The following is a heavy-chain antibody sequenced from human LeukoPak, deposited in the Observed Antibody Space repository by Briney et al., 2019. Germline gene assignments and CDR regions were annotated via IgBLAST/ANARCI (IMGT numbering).Heavy chain of an antibody. CDR3: ARVEYGDYGWFDP. CDR2: ISDSGST. CDR1: GDSISTYY. J-gene: IGHJ5*02. Sequence: KTSETLSLTCTVSGDSISTYYWTWIRQPPGKGLEWIGYISDSGSTNYNPSLKSRVTISLDTSKNQFSLKPISLTAADTAAYYCARVEYGDYGWFDPWGQGTLVTVSS. V-gene: IGHV4-59*01. D-gene: IGHD4-17*01.